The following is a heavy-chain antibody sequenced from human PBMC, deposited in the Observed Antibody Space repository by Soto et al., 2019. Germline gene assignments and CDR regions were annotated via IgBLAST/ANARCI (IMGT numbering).Heavy chain of an antibody. CDR1: GGSFSGYY. V-gene: IGHV4-34*01. CDR2: INHSGST. CDR3: GLAEGYYYYGMDV. J-gene: IGHJ6*02. Sequence: QVQLQQWGAGLLKPSETLSLTCAVYGGSFSGYYWSWIRQPPGKGLEWIGEINHSGSTNYNPSLNSRVTISVDTSKTQFSLKLSSVTAADTAVYYCGLAEGYYYYGMDVWGQGTTVTVSS. D-gene: IGHD3-3*02.